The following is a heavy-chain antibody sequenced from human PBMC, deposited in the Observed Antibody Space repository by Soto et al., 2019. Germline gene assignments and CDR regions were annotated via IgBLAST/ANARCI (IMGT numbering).Heavy chain of an antibody. J-gene: IGHJ5*02. CDR3: ARDPLEGNWFDP. Sequence: QLQLQESGSGLVKPSQTLSLTCAVSGGSISSGGYSWNWIRQPPGKGLEWIGYIYHSGSTYYNPSLKSRVXXXVXQSKNQFSLKLNTVTAADTAVYYCARDPLEGNWFDPWGQGTLVTVSS. V-gene: IGHV4-30-2*01. CDR1: GGSISSGGYS. CDR2: IYHSGST.